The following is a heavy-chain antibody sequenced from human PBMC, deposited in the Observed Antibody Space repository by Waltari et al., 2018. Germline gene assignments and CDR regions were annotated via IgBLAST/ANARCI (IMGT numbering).Heavy chain of an antibody. J-gene: IGHJ6*02. CDR2: IIPIFGTA. V-gene: IGHV1-69*05. Sequence: QVQLVQSGAEVKKPGSSVKVSCKASGGTFSSYAISWVRQAPGQGLEWMGGIIPIFGTANYAQKFQGRVTITTDESTSTAYMELSSLRSEDTAVYYCARDLAHVTRYYYYGMDVWGQGTTVTVSS. CDR3: ARDLAHVTRYYYYGMDV. D-gene: IGHD3-10*01. CDR1: GGTFSSYA.